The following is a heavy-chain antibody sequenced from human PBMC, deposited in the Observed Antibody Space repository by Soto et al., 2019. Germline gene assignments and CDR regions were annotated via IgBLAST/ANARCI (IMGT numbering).Heavy chain of an antibody. J-gene: IGHJ3*02. CDR2: ISAYNGNS. V-gene: IGHV1-18*01. CDR1: GYPFTSYD. CDR3: ARGLRNESDPFDK. Sequence: XSVKVSCKPSGYPFTSYDINWVRQAPGQGLEWMGWISAYNGNSNYAQKLQCRVTTTTDTSTSTAYMELRSLRSDDTAVYYCARGLRNESDPFDKWGQGTMVTVSS.